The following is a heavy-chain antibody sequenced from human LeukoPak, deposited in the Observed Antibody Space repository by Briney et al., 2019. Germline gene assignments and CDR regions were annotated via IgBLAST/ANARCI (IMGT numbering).Heavy chain of an antibody. D-gene: IGHD3-16*01. V-gene: IGHV3-30*03. Sequence: GRSLRLSCAASGFTFSNYGIHWVRQAPGKGLEWVAVISYDGSNRYYADSVKGRFTISRDNSKNTLYLQMNSLRAEDTAVYYCAIDIGGSNDYWGQGTLVTVSS. CDR1: GFTFSNYG. J-gene: IGHJ4*02. CDR2: ISYDGSNR. CDR3: AIDIGGSNDY.